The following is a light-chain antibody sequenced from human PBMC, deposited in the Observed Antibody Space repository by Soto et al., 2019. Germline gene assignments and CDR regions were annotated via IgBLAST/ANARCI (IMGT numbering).Light chain of an antibody. CDR2: DAS. J-gene: IGKJ5*01. CDR1: QSVSSNY. V-gene: IGKV3D-20*01. Sequence: ENVLTQSPATLSLSPGERATLSCGASQSVSSNYLSWYQQKPGLAPRLLIYDASTRVTGIPHRFSAGGSGTDFTLTISRLEPEDFAVYYCQQYGSSPITFGQGTRLEIK. CDR3: QQYGSSPIT.